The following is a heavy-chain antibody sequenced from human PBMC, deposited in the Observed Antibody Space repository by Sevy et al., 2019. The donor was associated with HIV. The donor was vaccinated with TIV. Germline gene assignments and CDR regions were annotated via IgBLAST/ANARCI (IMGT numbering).Heavy chain of an antibody. V-gene: IGHV3-53*01. Sequence: QLVGSLRLSCAASGFNISSNYLSWVRQAPGKGLEWVSVIYGNNSTYYADFVKGRFTISRDNSKNTLYLQMNSLRVEDTAIYYCARGEQWLSFNYWGQGTLVTVSS. CDR3: ARGEQWLSFNY. D-gene: IGHD6-19*01. J-gene: IGHJ4*02. CDR1: GFNISSNY. CDR2: IYGNNST.